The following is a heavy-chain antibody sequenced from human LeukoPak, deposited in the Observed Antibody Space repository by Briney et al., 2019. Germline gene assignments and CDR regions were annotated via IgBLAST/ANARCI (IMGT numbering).Heavy chain of an antibody. J-gene: IGHJ6*03. Sequence: GASVKVSCKASGYTFTSYDINWVRQATGQGLEWMGWMNPNSGNTGYAQKFQGRVTMTRNTSISTAYMELSSLRSEDTAVYYCARGSEALRFLEWLFKGSYYYMDVWGKGTTVTVSS. D-gene: IGHD3-3*01. V-gene: IGHV1-8*01. CDR2: MNPNSGNT. CDR3: ARGSEALRFLEWLFKGSYYYMDV. CDR1: GYTFTSYD.